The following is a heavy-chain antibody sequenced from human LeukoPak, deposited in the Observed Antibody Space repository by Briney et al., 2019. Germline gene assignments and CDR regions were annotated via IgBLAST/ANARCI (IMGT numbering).Heavy chain of an antibody. CDR3: AKDVLGYNSPIDY. V-gene: IGHV3-23*01. Sequence: GGSLGLSCAASGFTLSSYAMNWVRQGPGKGLEWVSAISGSGAYTYYADSVKGRFTISRDNSKNTVYLQMNSLRAEDTAVYYCAKDVLGYNSPIDYWGQGTLVTVSS. J-gene: IGHJ4*02. CDR2: ISGSGAYT. D-gene: IGHD3-10*02. CDR1: GFTLSSYA.